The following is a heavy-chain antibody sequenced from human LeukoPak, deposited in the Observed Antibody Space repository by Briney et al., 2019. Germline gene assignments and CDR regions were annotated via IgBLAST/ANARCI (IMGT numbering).Heavy chain of an antibody. CDR1: GGSVNSGSYY. CDR2: IYYSGST. V-gene: IGHV4-61*01. D-gene: IGHD6-6*01. J-gene: IGHJ4*02. Sequence: SETLSLTCTVSGGSVNSGSYYWNWIRQPPGKGLEWIGYIYYSGSTNYNPSLKSRVTISVDTSKNQFSLKLSSVTAADTAVYYCARGRSIAARPSYFDYWGQGTLVTVSS. CDR3: ARGRSIAARPSYFDY.